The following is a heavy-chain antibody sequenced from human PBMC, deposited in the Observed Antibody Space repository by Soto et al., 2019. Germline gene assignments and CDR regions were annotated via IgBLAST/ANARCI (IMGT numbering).Heavy chain of an antibody. CDR3: ARDLGNYYGSGGRSTFDY. V-gene: IGHV3-7*01. CDR2: IKQDGSEK. Sequence: QPGGSLRLSXAASGFTFSSYWMSWVRQAPGKGLEWVANIKQDGSEKYYVDSVKGRFTISRDNAKNSLYLQMNSLRAEDTAVYYCARDLGNYYGSGGRSTFDYWGQGTLVTVSS. J-gene: IGHJ4*02. D-gene: IGHD3-10*01. CDR1: GFTFSSYW.